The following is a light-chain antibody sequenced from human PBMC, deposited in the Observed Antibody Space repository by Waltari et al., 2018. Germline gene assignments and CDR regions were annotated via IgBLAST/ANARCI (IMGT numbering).Light chain of an antibody. Sequence: DIQLTQSPSFLSASVGDRVTITCRASQGITNYLAWYQQQPGKAPKLLIYFASTLQSGVPARFSGSGSGADFTLTISSLRPEDFATYFCQHVDTYPITFGQGTRLEI. CDR3: QHVDTYPIT. CDR1: QGITNY. V-gene: IGKV1-9*01. CDR2: FAS. J-gene: IGKJ5*01.